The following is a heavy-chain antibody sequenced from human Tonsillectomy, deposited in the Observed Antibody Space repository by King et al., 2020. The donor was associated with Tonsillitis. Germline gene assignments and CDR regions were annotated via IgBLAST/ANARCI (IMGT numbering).Heavy chain of an antibody. CDR2: VYYSGSA. Sequence: QLQESGPGLVKPSETLSLTCTVSGGSISSFSYYWGWIRQPPGKGLEWIGSVYYSGSAYSNPSLKSRVTISVDTSKNQFSLKLSSVTAADTAVYYCARVWFGELFAIDYWGQGTLVTVSS. CDR3: ARVWFGELFAIDY. D-gene: IGHD3-10*01. CDR1: GGSISSFSYY. V-gene: IGHV4-39*07. J-gene: IGHJ4*02.